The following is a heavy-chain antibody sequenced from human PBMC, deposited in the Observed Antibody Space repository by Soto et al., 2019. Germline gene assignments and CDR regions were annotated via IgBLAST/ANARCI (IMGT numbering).Heavy chain of an antibody. J-gene: IGHJ1*01. V-gene: IGHV1-8*02. CDR3: ARGKYFSDSRGHDDH. Sequence: ASVKVSCKASGYTFTTYDINWVRQAAGQGLVWMGWMNPNSGNTGYAQKFQDRVTMTRDTSISTAYMELSDLRSEDTAVYYCARGKYFSDSRGHDDHWGQGNQVTVSS. D-gene: IGHD3-22*01. CDR2: MNPNSGNT. CDR1: GYTFTTYD.